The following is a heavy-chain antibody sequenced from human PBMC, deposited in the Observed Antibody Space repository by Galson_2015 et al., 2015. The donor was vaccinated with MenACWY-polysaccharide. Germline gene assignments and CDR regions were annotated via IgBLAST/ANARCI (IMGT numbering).Heavy chain of an antibody. CDR2: MSYSGRG. V-gene: IGHV4-61*01. D-gene: IGHD1-26*01. CDR1: GGSVSSVTDY. Sequence: TLSLTCAVSGGSVSSVTDYWSWLRQPPGKGLEWIGYMSYSGRGNQNPSLKSRISISIDTSKNQFSLRLTSVTAADTAMYYCAREPIHSGSFGWFDSWGQGTLVTVSS. CDR3: AREPIHSGSFGWFDS. J-gene: IGHJ5*01.